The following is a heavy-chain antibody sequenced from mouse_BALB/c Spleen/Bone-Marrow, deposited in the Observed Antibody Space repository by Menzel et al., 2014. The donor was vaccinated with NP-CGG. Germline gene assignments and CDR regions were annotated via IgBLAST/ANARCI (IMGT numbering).Heavy chain of an antibody. D-gene: IGHD2-1*01. Sequence: QVQLKESGAELAKPVASVKMSCKASGYTFTSYWMYWIKQRPGQGLEWIGYINPSTGYTEYNQKFKDKATLTADKSSNTAYMQLSSLTSEDSAVYYCARKGYGNYHYYAMDYWGQGTSVTVSS. CDR1: GYTFTSYW. CDR3: ARKGYGNYHYYAMDY. J-gene: IGHJ4*01. CDR2: INPSTGYT. V-gene: IGHV1-7*01.